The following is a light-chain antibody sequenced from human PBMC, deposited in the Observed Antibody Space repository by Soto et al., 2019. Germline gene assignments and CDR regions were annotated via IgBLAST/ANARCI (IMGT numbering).Light chain of an antibody. Sequence: IVLKQSPGTLSLSPGERATLSCRASQSVSSSYLAWYQQKPGQAPRLLISGASSRATGIPDRFSGSGSGTDFTLTISRLEPEDFAVYYCQQYGSSRTFGQGTKVDIK. J-gene: IGKJ1*01. V-gene: IGKV3-20*01. CDR1: QSVSSSY. CDR2: GAS. CDR3: QQYGSSRT.